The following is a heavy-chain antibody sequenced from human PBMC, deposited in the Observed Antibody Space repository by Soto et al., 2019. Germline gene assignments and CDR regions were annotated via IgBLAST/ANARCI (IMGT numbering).Heavy chain of an antibody. V-gene: IGHV1-18*04. CDR2: ISAYNGNT. D-gene: IGHD2-15*01. Sequence: GASVKVSCKASGCTFTSYGISWVRQAPGQGLEWMGWISAYNGNTNYAQKLQGRVTMTTDTSTSTAYMELRSLRSDDTAVYYCARDPLGYCSGGSCYGPHGMDVWGQGTTVTVSS. J-gene: IGHJ6*02. CDR3: ARDPLGYCSGGSCYGPHGMDV. CDR1: GCTFTSYG.